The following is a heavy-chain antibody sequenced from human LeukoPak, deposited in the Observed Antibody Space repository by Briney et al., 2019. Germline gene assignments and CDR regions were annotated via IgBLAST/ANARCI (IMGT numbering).Heavy chain of an antibody. CDR3: ARGIFGVVRHYYSDD. Sequence: SETLSLTCTVSGGSVSSHYWSWIRRPPGKGLEWIGYINYSGGTNYNPSLKSRVTISVDTSKNQFSLKLTSVTAADTAVYYCARGIFGVVRHYYSDDWGQGWLATVSS. D-gene: IGHD3-3*01. CDR1: GGSVSSHY. CDR2: INYSGGT. V-gene: IGHV4-59*02. J-gene: IGHJ4*02.